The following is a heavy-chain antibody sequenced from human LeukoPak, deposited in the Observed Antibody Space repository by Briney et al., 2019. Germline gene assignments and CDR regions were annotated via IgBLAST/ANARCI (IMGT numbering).Heavy chain of an antibody. V-gene: IGHV4-4*07. CDR2: IHTSENT. J-gene: IGHJ6*03. D-gene: IGHD4-17*01. CDR3: AREGDYGDYSKSFYYMDV. Sequence: SETLSLTCTVSGGYIGSYYWSWIRQPAGKGLEWIGRIHTSENTDYNPSLKSPVTMSVDMSTSQFSLRLTSVTAADTAVYYCAREGDYGDYSKSFYYMDVWGKGTTVTVSS. CDR1: GGYIGSYY.